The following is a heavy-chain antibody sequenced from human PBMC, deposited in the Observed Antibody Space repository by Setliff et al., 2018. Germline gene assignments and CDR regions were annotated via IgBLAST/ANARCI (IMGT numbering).Heavy chain of an antibody. CDR2: TIPSFGST. CDR1: GYTFTSYG. CDR3: ARERGSYDSSTHYTYYFDY. D-gene: IGHD3-22*01. Sequence: ASVKVSCKASGYTFTSYGISWVRQAPGQGLEWMGWTIPSFGSTNYAQKFQDRVTIITDESTSTAYMELSSLRSEDTAVYFCARERGSYDSSTHYTYYFDYWGQGTLVTVSS. J-gene: IGHJ4*02. V-gene: IGHV1-69*05.